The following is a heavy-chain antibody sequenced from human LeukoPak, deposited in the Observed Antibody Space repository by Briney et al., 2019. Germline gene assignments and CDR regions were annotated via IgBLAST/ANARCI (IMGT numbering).Heavy chain of an antibody. V-gene: IGHV1-2*02. J-gene: IGHJ6*03. CDR1: GYTFTGYY. Sequence: ASVTVSCKASGYTFTGYYMHWVRQAPGQGLEWMGWINPNSGGTNYAQKFQGRVTMTRDTSISTAYMELSRLRSDDTAVYYCARGDYYGSGSYRFDYYYYYMDVWGKGTTVTVSS. CDR3: ARGDYYGSGSYRFDYYYYYMDV. D-gene: IGHD3-10*01. CDR2: INPNSGGT.